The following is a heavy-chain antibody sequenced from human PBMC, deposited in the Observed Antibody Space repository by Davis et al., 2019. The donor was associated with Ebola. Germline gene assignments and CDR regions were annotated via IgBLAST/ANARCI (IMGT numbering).Heavy chain of an antibody. Sequence: PGGSLRLSCAASGFTFSSYNLNWVRQAPGKGLEWVSYISSSSSYIYYADSVKGRFTISRDNSKNTLYLQMNSLRAEDTAVYYCAKEKEKGISLFDYWGQGTLVTVSS. D-gene: IGHD2/OR15-2a*01. CDR3: AKEKEKGISLFDY. CDR1: GFTFSSYN. V-gene: IGHV3-21*05. J-gene: IGHJ4*02. CDR2: ISSSSSYI.